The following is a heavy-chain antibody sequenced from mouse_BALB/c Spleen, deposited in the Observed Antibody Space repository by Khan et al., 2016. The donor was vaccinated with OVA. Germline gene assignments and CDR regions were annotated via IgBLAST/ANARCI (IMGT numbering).Heavy chain of an antibody. D-gene: IGHD2-1*01. CDR1: GFTFSDYY. CDR2: ISDGGSYT. Sequence: EVELVESGGGLVKPGGSLKLSCAASGFTFSDYYMSWVRQTPEKRLEWVATISDGGSYTYYPDSVKGRFTISRDDAKNNLYLQMSSLKSEDTAMYFCARGHYGSAFAYWGQGTLVTVSA. CDR3: ARGHYGSAFAY. J-gene: IGHJ3*01. V-gene: IGHV5-4*02.